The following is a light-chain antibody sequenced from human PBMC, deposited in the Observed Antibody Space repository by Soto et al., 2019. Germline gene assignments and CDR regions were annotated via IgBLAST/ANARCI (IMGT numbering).Light chain of an antibody. CDR1: SIGSKS. V-gene: IGLV3-21*02. CDR3: QVWDDTNNHYV. J-gene: IGLJ1*01. Sequence: SYELTQPPSVSVAPGQTARITCGGNSIGSKSVHWYHQQPGQAPVLVVYDDRDRPSGIPERFSGSKSGKTAALTISRVEAGDEADYYCQVWDDTNNHYVFGNGTKVTVL. CDR2: DDR.